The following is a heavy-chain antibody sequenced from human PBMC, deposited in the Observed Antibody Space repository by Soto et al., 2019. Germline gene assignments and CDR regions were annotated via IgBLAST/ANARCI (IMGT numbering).Heavy chain of an antibody. CDR1: GGTFSSYA. D-gene: IGHD6-13*01. CDR3: AREGMRDIAAAGVSYYGMDV. J-gene: IGHJ6*02. CDR2: IIPIFGTA. Sequence: SVKVSCKASGGTFSSYAISWVRQAPGQGLEWMGGIIPIFGTANYAQKFQGRVTITADESTSTAYMELSSLRSEDTAVYYCAREGMRDIAAAGVSYYGMDVWGQGTTVTVSS. V-gene: IGHV1-69*13.